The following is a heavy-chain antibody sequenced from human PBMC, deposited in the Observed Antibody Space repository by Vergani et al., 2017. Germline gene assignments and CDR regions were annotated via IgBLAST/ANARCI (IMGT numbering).Heavy chain of an antibody. CDR1: GGSFSGYY. J-gene: IGHJ6*02. D-gene: IGHD4-17*01. CDR2: INHSGST. CDR3: AGRTYGTYYYYYYGMDV. V-gene: IGHV4-34*01. Sequence: QVQLQQWGAGLLKPSETLSLTCAVYGGSFSGYYWSWIRQPPGKGLEWIGEINHSGSTNYNPSLKSRVTISVDTSKNQFSLKLSSVTAADTAVYYCAGRTYGTYYYYYYGMDVWGQGTTVTVSS.